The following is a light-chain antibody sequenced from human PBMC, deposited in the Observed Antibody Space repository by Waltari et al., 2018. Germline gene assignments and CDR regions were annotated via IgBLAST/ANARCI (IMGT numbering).Light chain of an antibody. V-gene: IGKV3-11*01. CDR2: DSS. Sequence: EIVLTQSPATLSLSPGERATLSCRASQSVGNFLAWYQLKPGQPPRLLIYDSSSRATGIPPRFSGSGSGTDVTLTISSLEPEDFAVYYCQHRSKWPPLTFGGGTKVEIK. J-gene: IGKJ4*01. CDR1: QSVGNF. CDR3: QHRSKWPPLT.